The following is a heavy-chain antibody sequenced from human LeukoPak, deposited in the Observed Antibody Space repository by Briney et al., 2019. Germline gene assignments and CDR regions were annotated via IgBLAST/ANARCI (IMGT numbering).Heavy chain of an antibody. V-gene: IGHV4-34*01. CDR3: ACSAQYSYYYYMDV. CDR1: GGSLSGYY. D-gene: IGHD2/OR15-2a*01. Sequence: PSETLSLTCAVYGGSLSGYYWSGIRQPPGGGREWSGTTDHSGTSYYNPSLKSRVTKPVHTSKNQLSLKVNSVTAADTAEYYCACSAQYSYYYYMDVWGKGTTVTVSS. J-gene: IGHJ6*03. CDR2: TDHSGTS.